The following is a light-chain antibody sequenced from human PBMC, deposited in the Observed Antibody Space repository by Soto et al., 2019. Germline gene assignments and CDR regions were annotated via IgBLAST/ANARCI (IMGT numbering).Light chain of an antibody. V-gene: IGKV1-5*03. CDR1: QSISTW. CDR3: QQYNSYPLT. CDR2: EAS. Sequence: DNQMTQSPSTLSASAGDRVTITCRASQSISTWLARYQQRPGKAPKLLIHEASSLESGVPSRFSGSGSETEFTLTISSLQPDDFATYYCQQYNSYPLTFGGGTKVEIK. J-gene: IGKJ4*01.